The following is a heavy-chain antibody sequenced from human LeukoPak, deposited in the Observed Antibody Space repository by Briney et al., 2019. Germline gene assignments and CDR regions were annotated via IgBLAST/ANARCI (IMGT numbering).Heavy chain of an antibody. CDR3: ARLGIVFGSDIDY. CDR2: IYYSGST. CDR1: GGSISSYY. J-gene: IGHJ4*02. V-gene: IGHV4-59*08. Sequence: SETLSLTCTVSGGSISSYYWSWIRQPPGKGLEWIGYIYYSGSTNYNPSLKSRVTISVDTSKNQFSLKLSSVTAADTAVYYCARLGIVFGSDIDYWGQGTLVTVSS. D-gene: IGHD2-2*03.